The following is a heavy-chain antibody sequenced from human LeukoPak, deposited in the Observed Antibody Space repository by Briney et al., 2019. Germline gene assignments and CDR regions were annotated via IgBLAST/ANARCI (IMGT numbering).Heavy chain of an antibody. V-gene: IGHV4-39*07. CDR3: ARDRYGGYYYGMDV. CDR2: IYYSGST. J-gene: IGHJ6*02. D-gene: IGHD1-26*01. Sequence: PSETLSLTCTVSGGSTSSSSYYWGWIRQPPGKGLEWIGSIYYSGSTYYNPSLKSRVTISVDTSKNQFSLKLSSVTAADTAVYYCARDRYGGYYYGMDVWGQGTTVTVSS. CDR1: GGSTSSSSYY.